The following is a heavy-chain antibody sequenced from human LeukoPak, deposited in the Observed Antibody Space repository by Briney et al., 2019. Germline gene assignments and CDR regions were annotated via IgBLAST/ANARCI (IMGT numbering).Heavy chain of an antibody. D-gene: IGHD3-22*01. Sequence: ASVKVSCKASGGTFSSYAISWVRQAPGHGLERMGRIIPILGIANYAQKFQCRVTITADKSTSTAYMELSRLRSEDTAVYYCAILKDYYDSSGYYNPLDYWGQGTLVTVSS. V-gene: IGHV1-69*04. CDR1: GGTFSSYA. CDR2: IIPILGIA. CDR3: AILKDYYDSSGYYNPLDY. J-gene: IGHJ4*02.